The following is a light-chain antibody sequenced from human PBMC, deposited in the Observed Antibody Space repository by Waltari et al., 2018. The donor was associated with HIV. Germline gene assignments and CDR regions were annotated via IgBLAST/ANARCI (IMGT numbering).Light chain of an antibody. V-gene: IGLV3-1*01. J-gene: IGLJ2*01. CDR2: QDR. Sequence: SYEVTPPPSVSVSPGQTASITCSGDKWGDNHACWYQQKPGQSPVLVIDQDRKRPAGIPERCSGSNSGNTATLTISGTQAMDEADYYCQAWDSSTVVFGGGTKLTVL. CDR1: KWGDNH. CDR3: QAWDSSTVV.